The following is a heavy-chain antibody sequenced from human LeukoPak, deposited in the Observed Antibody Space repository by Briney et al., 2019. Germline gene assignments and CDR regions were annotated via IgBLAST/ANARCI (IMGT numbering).Heavy chain of an antibody. J-gene: IGHJ4*02. Sequence: GESLKIPCKPPGYSFTNYWIGWVRQMPGKGLDWVAMINPDDTNIAYSPSFQGQVTISADRSISTAYVQWSSLKASDTAMYYCARTIEPAGTDLGYWGQGTLVTVSS. CDR3: ARTIEPAGTDLGY. CDR2: INPDDTNI. V-gene: IGHV5-51*01. D-gene: IGHD6-13*01. CDR1: GYSFTNYW.